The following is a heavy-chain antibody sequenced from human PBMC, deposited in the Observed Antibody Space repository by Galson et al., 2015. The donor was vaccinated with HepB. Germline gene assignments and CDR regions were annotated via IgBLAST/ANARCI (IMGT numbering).Heavy chain of an antibody. V-gene: IGHV3-72*01. J-gene: IGHJ4*02. CDR1: GFTFSDHY. CDR3: ARGYCTGGTCYSGDY. CDR2: SRNKAQSFTT. D-gene: IGHD2-15*01. Sequence: SLRLSCAASGFTFSDHYMDWVRQAPGKGLEWVGRSRNKAQSFTTEYAASVKGRFTISRDDSKNSLYLQMNSLMTEDTAVYYCARGYCTGGTCYSGDYWGQGTLVTVSS.